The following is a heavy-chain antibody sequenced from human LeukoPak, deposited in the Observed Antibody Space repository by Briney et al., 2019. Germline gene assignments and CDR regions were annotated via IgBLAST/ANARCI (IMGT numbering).Heavy chain of an antibody. V-gene: IGHV1-46*01. CDR2: INPTGGST. D-gene: IGHD3-10*01. J-gene: IGHJ4*02. Sequence: ASVKVSCKASGYTFSSFYMHWVRQAPGQGLEWMGIINPTGGSTSYAQKFQGRVTMTTDTSTSTAYMELRSLRSDDTAVYYCARGFYGSGAFRNYFFDYWAQGTLVTVSS. CDR3: ARGFYGSGAFRNYFFDY. CDR1: GYTFSSFY.